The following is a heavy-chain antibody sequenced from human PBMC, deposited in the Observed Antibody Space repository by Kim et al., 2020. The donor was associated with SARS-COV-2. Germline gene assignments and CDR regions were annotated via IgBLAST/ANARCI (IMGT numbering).Heavy chain of an antibody. J-gene: IGHJ3*02. CDR2: IYPGDSDT. Sequence: GESLKISCKGSGYSFTSYWIGWVRQMPGKGLEWMGIIYPGDSDTRYSPSFQGQVTISADKSISTAYLQWSSLKASDTAMYYCARGDSSSWYLHAFDIWGQGTMVTVSS. V-gene: IGHV5-51*01. CDR1: GYSFTSYW. D-gene: IGHD6-13*01. CDR3: ARGDSSSWYLHAFDI.